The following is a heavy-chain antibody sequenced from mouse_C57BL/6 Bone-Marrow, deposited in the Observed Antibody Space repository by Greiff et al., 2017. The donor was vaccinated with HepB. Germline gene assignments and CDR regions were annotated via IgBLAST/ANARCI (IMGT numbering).Heavy chain of an antibody. D-gene: IGHD2-5*01. V-gene: IGHV1-64*01. Sequence: QVQLQQPGAELVKPGASVKLSCKASGYTFTSYWMHWVKQRPGQGLEWIGMIHPTSGSTNYNEKFKSKATLTVDKSSSTAYMQLSSLTSEDSAVYYCESYSNYVNAMDYWGQGTSVTVSS. CDR2: IHPTSGST. J-gene: IGHJ4*01. CDR1: GYTFTSYW. CDR3: ESYSNYVNAMDY.